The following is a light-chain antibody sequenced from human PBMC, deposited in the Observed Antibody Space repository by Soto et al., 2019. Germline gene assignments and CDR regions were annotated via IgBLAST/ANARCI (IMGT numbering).Light chain of an antibody. V-gene: IGKV1-5*03. CDR1: QSISNW. Sequence: DIQMTQSPSTLSASVGDRVIITCRASQSISNWLAWYQQKPGKAPKLLIYKASSLESGVPSRFSGSGSGTEFTLTINSLQPDDFATYYCQQYNNYWTFGQGTNVEIK. J-gene: IGKJ1*01. CDR3: QQYNNYWT. CDR2: KAS.